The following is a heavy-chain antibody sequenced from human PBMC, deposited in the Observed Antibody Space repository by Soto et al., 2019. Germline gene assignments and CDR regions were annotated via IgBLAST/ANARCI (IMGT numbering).Heavy chain of an antibody. CDR3: AKDPYYDFWSGYYENWLDP. V-gene: IGHV3-23*01. CDR1: GFTFSSYA. Sequence: PGGSLRLSCAASGFTFSSYAMSWVRQAPGKGLEWVSAISGSGGSTYSADSVKGRFTISRDNSKNTLYLQMNSLRAEDTAVYYCAKDPYYDFWSGYYENWLDPWGQGTLVTVSS. CDR2: ISGSGGST. D-gene: IGHD3-3*01. J-gene: IGHJ5*02.